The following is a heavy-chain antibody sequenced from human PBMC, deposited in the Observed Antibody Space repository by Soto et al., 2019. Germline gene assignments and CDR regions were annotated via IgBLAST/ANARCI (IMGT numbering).Heavy chain of an antibody. CDR3: PRVGAGYSSGIDF. CDR1: GFTFGDYF. J-gene: IGHJ5*01. CDR2: IRSESYGGTT. V-gene: IGHV3-49*03. D-gene: IGHD3-10*01. Sequence: EVQLVESGGGLVQPGRSLRLSCTGSGFTFGDYFMNWIRQAPGKGLEWVGFIRSESYGGTTEYAASVKGRVTISRDDSNSLAYLPINGLKTEDTTVVYCPRVGAGYSSGIDFSGPGTLVSISS.